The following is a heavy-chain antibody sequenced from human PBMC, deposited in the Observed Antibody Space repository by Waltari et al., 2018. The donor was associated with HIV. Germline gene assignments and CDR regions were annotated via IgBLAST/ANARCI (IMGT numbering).Heavy chain of an antibody. Sequence: QVHLQESGPGLVKPSETLSLTCSVSGGSISNYYWSWIRQPAGKGLEWPGRFSTSGSTNYNPSLKSRVSMSVDTSKNQFSLKLSSVTAADTAVYYCARDNSNHGLAYWGQGTLVTVSS. CDR3: ARDNSNHGLAY. CDR1: GGSISNYY. J-gene: IGHJ4*02. D-gene: IGHD3-22*01. CDR2: FSTSGST. V-gene: IGHV4-4*07.